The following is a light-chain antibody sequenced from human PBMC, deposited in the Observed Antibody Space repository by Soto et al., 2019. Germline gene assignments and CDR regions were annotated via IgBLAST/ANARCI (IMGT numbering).Light chain of an antibody. Sequence: DIVLTQSPLSLPVTPGEPASISCRSSQRLLNRNGYNYLDWFVQKPGQSPQLLIYMGSNRSPGVPDRFSGSGSGTDFTLKISRVEAEDVGVYYCMQALQTRTFGQGTKVDIK. J-gene: IGKJ1*01. CDR2: MGS. V-gene: IGKV2-28*01. CDR1: QRLLNRNGYNY. CDR3: MQALQTRT.